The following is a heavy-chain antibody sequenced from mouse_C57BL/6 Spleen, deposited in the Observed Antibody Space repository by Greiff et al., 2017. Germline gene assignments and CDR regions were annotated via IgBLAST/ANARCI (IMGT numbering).Heavy chain of an antibody. CDR2: IRNKANGYTT. J-gene: IGHJ3*01. D-gene: IGHD2-4*01. Sequence: EVQVVESGGGLVQPGGSLSLSCAASGFTFTDYYMSWVRQPPGKALEWLGFIRNKANGYTTEYSASVKGRFTISRDNSQSILYLQMNALRAEDSATYYCARWGDYVFAYWGQGTLVTVSA. V-gene: IGHV7-3*01. CDR3: ARWGDYVFAY. CDR1: GFTFTDYY.